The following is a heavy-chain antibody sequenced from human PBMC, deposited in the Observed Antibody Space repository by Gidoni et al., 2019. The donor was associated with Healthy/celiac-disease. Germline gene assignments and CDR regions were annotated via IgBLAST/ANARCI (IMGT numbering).Heavy chain of an antibody. CDR1: GFTSSNSC. CDR3: TTGISSWPYNWFDP. CDR2: IKRKADGGTT. J-gene: IGHJ5*02. Sequence: EVQLVESGGGLVKPGGSLRLPCAASGFTSSNSCMGWVRQAPGKGLEWVGRIKRKADGGTTDYAAPVKGRFTISRDDSKNTLYLQMNSLKTEDTAVYYCTTGISSWPYNWFDPWGQGTLVTVSS. D-gene: IGHD6-13*01. V-gene: IGHV3-15*01.